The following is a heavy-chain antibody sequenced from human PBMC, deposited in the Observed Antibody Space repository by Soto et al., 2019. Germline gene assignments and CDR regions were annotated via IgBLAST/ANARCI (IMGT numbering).Heavy chain of an antibody. V-gene: IGHV3-23*01. CDR3: ARDYSGGSSAPDY. Sequence: PGGSLRLSCAASGFTFSSYAMSWVRQAPGKGLEWVSAISGSGGSTYYADSVKGRFTISRDNSKNTLYLQMNSLRADDTAVYYCARDYSGGSSAPDYWGQGTLVTVSS. CDR2: ISGSGGST. CDR1: GFTFSSYA. D-gene: IGHD2-15*01. J-gene: IGHJ4*02.